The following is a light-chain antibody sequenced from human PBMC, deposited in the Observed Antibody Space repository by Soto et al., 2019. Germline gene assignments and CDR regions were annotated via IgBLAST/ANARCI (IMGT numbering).Light chain of an antibody. CDR3: QQANSFPLT. CDR1: QDIRSW. Sequence: DIQMTQSPSYVSASVRDRVSITCRASQDIRSWLAWYQQRPGKAPKLLIYAATTLQSGVPSRFSGSGSGTTFTLTINNLQPEDFASYFCQQANSFPLTFGGGTKVDIK. CDR2: AAT. J-gene: IGKJ4*01. V-gene: IGKV1-12*01.